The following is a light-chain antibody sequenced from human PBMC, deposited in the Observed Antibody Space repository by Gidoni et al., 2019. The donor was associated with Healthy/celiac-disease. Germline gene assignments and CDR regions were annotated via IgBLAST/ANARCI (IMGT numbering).Light chain of an antibody. CDR1: QSISSY. J-gene: IGKJ1*01. Sequence: DSQMTQSPSSLSASVGDRVTITCRASQSISSYLNWYQQKPGKAPKLLIYAASSLQSGVPSRFSGSGSGTDFTLTISSLQPEDFATYYCQQSYSTPWTFGQXTQVEIK. V-gene: IGKV1-39*01. CDR2: AAS. CDR3: QQSYSTPWT.